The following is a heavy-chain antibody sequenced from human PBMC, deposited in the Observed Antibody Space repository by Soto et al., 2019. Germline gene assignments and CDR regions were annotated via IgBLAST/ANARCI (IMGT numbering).Heavy chain of an antibody. CDR3: AGDRDIVATPEAFDI. D-gene: IGHD5-12*01. CDR2: INAGNGNT. J-gene: IGHJ3*02. V-gene: IGHV1-3*01. CDR1: GYTFTSYA. Sequence: QVQLVQSGAEVKKPGASVKVSCKASGYTFTSYAMHWVRQAPGQRLEWMGWINAGNGNTKYSQKFQGRVTITRDTSASTAYMELSSLRSEDTAVYYCAGDRDIVATPEAFDIWGQGTMVTVSS.